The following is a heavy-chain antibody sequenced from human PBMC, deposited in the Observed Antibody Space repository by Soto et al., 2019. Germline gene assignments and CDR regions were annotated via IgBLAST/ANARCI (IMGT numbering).Heavy chain of an antibody. J-gene: IGHJ5*02. CDR1: GGSISSDGYY. Sequence: LCLTCTVSGGSISSDGYYWSWIRQHPGKGLEYIGYIYHSGDSYYTPSLGRRVTISVDTSENQFSLPLRSVTAADTAVYSCARENYKSGYPPNWFAPWGQGTPVPVPS. CDR2: IYHSGDS. V-gene: IGHV4-31*02. D-gene: IGHD3-3*01. CDR3: ARENYKSGYPPNWFAP.